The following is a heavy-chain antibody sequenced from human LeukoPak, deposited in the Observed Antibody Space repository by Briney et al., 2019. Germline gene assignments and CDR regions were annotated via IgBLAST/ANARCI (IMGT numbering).Heavy chain of an antibody. CDR2: ISSSSSYI. D-gene: IGHD3-9*01. V-gene: IGHV3-21*01. Sequence: GGSLRLSCAASGFTFSSYSMNWVRQAPGKGLEWVSSISSSSSYIYYADSVKGRFTISRDNAKNSLYLQMNSLRAEDTAVYYCARVLGYDILTGYLYYFDYWGQGTLVTVS. CDR1: GFTFSSYS. J-gene: IGHJ4*02. CDR3: ARVLGYDILTGYLYYFDY.